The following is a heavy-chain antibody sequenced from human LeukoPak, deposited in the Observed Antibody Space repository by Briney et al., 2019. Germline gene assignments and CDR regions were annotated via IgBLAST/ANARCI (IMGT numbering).Heavy chain of an antibody. CDR2: ISYDGNNK. V-gene: IGHV3-30*03. J-gene: IGHJ6*02. D-gene: IGHD2-2*01. CDR1: GFTFSSYG. CDR3: AGIVVVPYNYYYGMDV. Sequence: GRSLRLSCAASGFTFSSYGMHWVRQAPGKGLEWVAVISYDGNNKYYADSVKGLFTISRDNSKNTLYLQMNSLRAEDTAEYYCAGIVVVPYNYYYGMDVWGQGTTVTVSS.